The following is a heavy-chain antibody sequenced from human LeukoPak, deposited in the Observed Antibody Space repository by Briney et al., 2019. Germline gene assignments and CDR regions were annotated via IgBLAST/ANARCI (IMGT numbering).Heavy chain of an antibody. J-gene: IGHJ4*02. CDR3: AKDRGLYYFDY. CDR2: ISYDGSNK. CDR1: GFTFSSYA. D-gene: IGHD5-24*01. Sequence: PGRSLRLSCAASGFTFSSYAMHWVRQAPGKGLEWVAVISYDGSNKYYADSVKGRFTISRDNSKNTLYLQMNSLRAEDTAVYYRAKDRGLYYFDYWGQGTLVTVSS. V-gene: IGHV3-30-3*01.